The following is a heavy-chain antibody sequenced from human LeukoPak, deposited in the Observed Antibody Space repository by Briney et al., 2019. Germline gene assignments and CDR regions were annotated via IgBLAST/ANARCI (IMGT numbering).Heavy chain of an antibody. CDR1: GYTFTGYY. J-gene: IGHJ3*02. V-gene: IGHV1-2*02. D-gene: IGHD3-22*01. CDR2: INPNSGGT. Sequence: GASVKVSCKTSGYTFTGYYMHWVRQAPGQGLGWMGWINPNSGGTNYAQRFQGRVTMTRDTSMSTAYMELSRLRSDDSAVYYCARYFYDSSGSSSDAFDIWGQGTMVTVSS. CDR3: ARYFYDSSGSSSDAFDI.